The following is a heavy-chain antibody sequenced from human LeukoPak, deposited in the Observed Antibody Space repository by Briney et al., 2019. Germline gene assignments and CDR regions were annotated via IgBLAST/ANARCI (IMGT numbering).Heavy chain of an antibody. V-gene: IGHV4-59*08. Sequence: SETLSLTCTVSGGSIRSYYWSWIRQPPGKGLEWIGYIYYSGSTYYNPSLKSRVTISVDTSKNPFSLKLSSVTAADTAVYYCARQAYDFWSGYPNYFDYWGQGTLVTVSS. CDR1: GGSIRSYY. CDR2: IYYSGST. CDR3: ARQAYDFWSGYPNYFDY. D-gene: IGHD3-3*01. J-gene: IGHJ4*02.